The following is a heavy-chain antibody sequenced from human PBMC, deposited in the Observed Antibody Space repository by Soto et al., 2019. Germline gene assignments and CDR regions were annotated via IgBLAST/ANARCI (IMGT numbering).Heavy chain of an antibody. J-gene: IGHJ4*02. D-gene: IGHD1-26*01. CDR1: GGSISSYY. Sequence: SETLSLTCTVSGGSISSYYWSWIRQPPGKGLEWIGYIYYSGSTNYNPSLKSRVTISVDTSKNQFSLKPSSVTAADTAVYYCARDCKVDCPDYWGQGSLVSVSS. CDR2: IYYSGST. CDR3: ARDCKVDCPDY. V-gene: IGHV4-59*12.